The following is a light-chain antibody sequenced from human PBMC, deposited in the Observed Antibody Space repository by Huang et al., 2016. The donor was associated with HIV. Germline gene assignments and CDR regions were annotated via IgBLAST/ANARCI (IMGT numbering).Light chain of an antibody. J-gene: IGKJ2*01. Sequence: EIVLTQSPGTLSLSPGEGATLSCRASQSVSNSYLAWYQQKPGQAPRLIIYGASIRAAGVPDRFSGSGSGTDFTLTITRLEPEECAVYYCQQSDTSPGYTFGQGTKLEI. V-gene: IGKV3-20*01. CDR2: GAS. CDR3: QQSDTSPGYT. CDR1: QSVSNSY.